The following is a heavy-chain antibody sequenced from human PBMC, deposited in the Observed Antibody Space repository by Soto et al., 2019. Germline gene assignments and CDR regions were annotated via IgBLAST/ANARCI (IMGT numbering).Heavy chain of an antibody. D-gene: IGHD3-3*01. CDR1: GFPFSTYA. CDR2: TSYDGDNQ. CDR3: ARAPNYDFWSGFYPFDY. Sequence: QVQLVESGGGVVQPGMSLRLSCATSGFPFSTYALHWVRQAPGKGLDWVAVTSYDGDNQYYGDSVKGRFTISRDYSSNTVLLQRNSLRPEDTAVYYCARAPNYDFWSGFYPFDYWGQGTLVTVSS. J-gene: IGHJ4*02. V-gene: IGHV3-30-3*01.